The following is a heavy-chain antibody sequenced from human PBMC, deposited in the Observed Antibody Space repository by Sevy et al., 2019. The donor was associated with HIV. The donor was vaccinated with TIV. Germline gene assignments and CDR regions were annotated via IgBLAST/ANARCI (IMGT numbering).Heavy chain of an antibody. CDR2: ISYDGSSK. V-gene: IGHV3-30*18. CDR1: GFNFSSYG. D-gene: IGHD3-3*01. J-gene: IGHJ3*02. CDR3: AKESESYYDFWSGHGAFDI. Sequence: GGSLRLSCAASGFNFSSYGMHWVRQAPGKGLEWVAVISYDGSSKYYAESVKGRFTISRENSKNTLYLQISSLRAQETAVYYFAKESESYYDFWSGHGAFDIWGQGTMVTVSS.